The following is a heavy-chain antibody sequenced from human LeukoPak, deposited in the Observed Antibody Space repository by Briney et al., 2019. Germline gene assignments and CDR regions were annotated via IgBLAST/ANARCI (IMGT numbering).Heavy chain of an antibody. J-gene: IGHJ4*02. Sequence: GRSLRLSCAASGFTFSSYGMHWVRQAPGKGLEWVAVISYDGSNKYYADSVKGRFTISRDNAKNSLFLQMNSLRAEDTAVYYCAREKTACGGDCYDSWGQGTLVTVSS. CDR2: ISYDGSNK. D-gene: IGHD2-21*01. V-gene: IGHV3-30*03. CDR1: GFTFSSYG. CDR3: AREKTACGGDCYDS.